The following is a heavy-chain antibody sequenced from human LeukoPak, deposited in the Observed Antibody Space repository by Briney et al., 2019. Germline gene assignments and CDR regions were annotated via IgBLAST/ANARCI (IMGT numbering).Heavy chain of an antibody. Sequence: GGSLRLSCAASGFTFSSYRMHWVRQAPGKGLVWVSRLISDGSSTSSADSVKGRFTISRNNAKNTLYLKMNSLRAEDTAVYYCARWRDTHPDLDFDCWGQGTLVTVSS. CDR3: ARWRDTHPDLDFDC. J-gene: IGHJ4*02. CDR1: GFTFSSYR. V-gene: IGHV3-74*01. CDR2: LISDGSST. D-gene: IGHD2-21*02.